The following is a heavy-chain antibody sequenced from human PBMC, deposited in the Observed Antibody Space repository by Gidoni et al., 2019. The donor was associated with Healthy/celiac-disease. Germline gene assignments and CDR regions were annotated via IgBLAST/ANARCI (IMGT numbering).Heavy chain of an antibody. D-gene: IGHD3-16*02. J-gene: IGHJ4*02. CDR1: GGSISSYY. Sequence: QVQLQESGPGLVKPSETLSLTCTVSGGSISSYYWSWIRQPPGKGLEWIGYIYYSGSTNYNPSLKSRVTISVDTSKNQFSLKLSSVTAADTAVYYCASAYDYVWGSYQIWGQGTLVTVSS. CDR2: IYYSGST. V-gene: IGHV4-59*01. CDR3: ASAYDYVWGSYQI.